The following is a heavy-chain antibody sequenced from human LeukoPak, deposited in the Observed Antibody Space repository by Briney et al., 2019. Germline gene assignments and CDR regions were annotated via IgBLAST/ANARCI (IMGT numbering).Heavy chain of an antibody. D-gene: IGHD3-9*01. CDR2: IKQDGSEK. Sequence: GGSLRLSCAASGFTFNTYGMSWVRQAPGKGLEWVANIKQDGSEKYYVDSVKGRFTISRDNAKNSLYLQMNSLRAEDTAVYYCARLDWLLYLDYWGQGTLVTVSS. J-gene: IGHJ4*02. CDR1: GFTFNTYG. CDR3: ARLDWLLYLDY. V-gene: IGHV3-7*01.